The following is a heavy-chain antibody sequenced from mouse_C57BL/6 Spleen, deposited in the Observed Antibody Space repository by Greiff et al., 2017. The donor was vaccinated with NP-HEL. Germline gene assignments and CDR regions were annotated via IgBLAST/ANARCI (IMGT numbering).Heavy chain of an antibody. CDR1: GYAFSSSW. J-gene: IGHJ2*01. V-gene: IGHV1-82*01. Sequence: QIQLQQSGPELVKPGASVKISCKASGYAFSSSWMNWVKQRPGKGLEWIGRIYPGDGDTNYNGKFKGKATLTADKSSSTAYMQLSSLTSEDSAVYFCAREGFKDYWGQGTTLTVSS. CDR2: IYPGDGDT. CDR3: AREGFKDY.